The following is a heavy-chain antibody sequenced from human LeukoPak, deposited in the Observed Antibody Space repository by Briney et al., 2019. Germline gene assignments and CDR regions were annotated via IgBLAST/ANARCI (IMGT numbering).Heavy chain of an antibody. CDR2: IIPIFGTA. D-gene: IGHD3-22*01. CDR3: AMGDTSGYYSSY. Sequence: SVKVSCKASGGTFSSYAISWVRQAPGQGLEWMGRIIPIFGTANYAQKFQGRVTITTDESTSTAYMELSSLRSEDTAVYYCAMGDTSGYYSSYWGQGTLVTVSS. J-gene: IGHJ4*02. CDR1: GGTFSSYA. V-gene: IGHV1-69*05.